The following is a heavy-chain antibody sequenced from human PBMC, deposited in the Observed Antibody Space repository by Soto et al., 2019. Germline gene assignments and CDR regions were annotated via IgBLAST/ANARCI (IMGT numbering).Heavy chain of an antibody. CDR3: ARDRPYCSSTKCYYYYGMDV. D-gene: IGHD2-2*01. Sequence: GGSLRLSCAASGFTFSSYGMHWVRQAPGKGLEWVAVIWYDGSNKYYADSVKGRFTISRDNSKNTLYLQMNSLRAEDTAVYYCARDRPYCSSTKCYYYYGMDVWGQGTTVTVSS. J-gene: IGHJ6*02. CDR2: IWYDGSNK. V-gene: IGHV3-33*01. CDR1: GFTFSSYG.